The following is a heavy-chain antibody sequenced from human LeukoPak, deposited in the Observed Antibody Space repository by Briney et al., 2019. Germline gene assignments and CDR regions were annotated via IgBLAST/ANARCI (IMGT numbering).Heavy chain of an antibody. Sequence: GSLRLSCAASGFPFSGSAMHWVRQASGKGLEWVGRIRSKANSYATAYAASVKGRFTISRDDSKNTAYLQMNSLKTEDTAVYYCTRQKSAAGPFDYWGQGTLVTVSS. J-gene: IGHJ4*02. CDR2: IRSKANSYAT. CDR3: TRQKSAAGPFDY. CDR1: GFPFSGSA. D-gene: IGHD6-13*01. V-gene: IGHV3-73*01.